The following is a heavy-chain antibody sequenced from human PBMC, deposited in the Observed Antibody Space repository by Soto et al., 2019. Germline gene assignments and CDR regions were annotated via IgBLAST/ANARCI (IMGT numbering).Heavy chain of an antibody. J-gene: IGHJ5*02. Sequence: SETLSLTCSVSGGSISSYYWSWIRQPPGKGLEWIGYIYYSGSTNYNPSLKSRVTISVDTSKNQFSLKLSSVTAADTAVYYSERNGHSSGWPWGQGTPVTV. CDR3: ERNGHSSGWP. D-gene: IGHD6-19*01. CDR1: GGSISSYY. CDR2: IYYSGST. V-gene: IGHV4-59*08.